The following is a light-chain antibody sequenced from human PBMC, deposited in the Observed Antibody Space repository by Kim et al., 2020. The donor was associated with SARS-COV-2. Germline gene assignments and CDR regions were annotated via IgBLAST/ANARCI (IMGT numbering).Light chain of an antibody. V-gene: IGKV1-16*02. CDR1: QDISNY. J-gene: IGKJ5*01. CDR3: QQYNSYPIT. Sequence: SVGDRVTSRGRASQDISNYLAGFQEKPGKAPRSRIYAASSLRSGVPSKFSGSGSGTDFTLTISSLQPEDFATYYCQQYNSYPITFGQGTRLEIK. CDR2: AAS.